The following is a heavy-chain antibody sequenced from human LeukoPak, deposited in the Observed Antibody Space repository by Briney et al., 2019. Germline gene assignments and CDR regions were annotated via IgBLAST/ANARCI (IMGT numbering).Heavy chain of an antibody. CDR1: GFTFSSYS. V-gene: IGHV3-21*01. J-gene: IGHJ5*02. Sequence: GGSLRLSCAASGFTFSSYSMNWVRQAPGKGLEWVSSISSSSSYIYYADSVKGRFTISRDNAKNSLYLQMNSLRAEDTAVYYCARDGSPLTTVPRGWFDPWGQGTLVTVSS. D-gene: IGHD4-17*01. CDR2: ISSSSSYI. CDR3: ARDGSPLTTVPRGWFDP.